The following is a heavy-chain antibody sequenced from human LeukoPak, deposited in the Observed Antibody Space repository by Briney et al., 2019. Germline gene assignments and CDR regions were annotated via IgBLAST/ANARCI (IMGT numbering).Heavy chain of an antibody. CDR3: ARGKNDYSNRYYFDY. CDR2: ISYSGST. V-gene: IGHV4-59*06. CDR1: GGSISSYY. Sequence: SETLSLTCTVSGGSISSYYWSWIRQHPGEGLEWIGYISYSGSTYYNPSLKSRVSMSVDTSKNHFSLVLSSVTAADTAVYYCARGKNDYSNRYYFDYWGQGTLVTVSS. D-gene: IGHD4-11*01. J-gene: IGHJ4*02.